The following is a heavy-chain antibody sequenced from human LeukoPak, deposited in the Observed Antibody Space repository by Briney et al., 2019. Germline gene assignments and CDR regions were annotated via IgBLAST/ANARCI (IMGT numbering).Heavy chain of an antibody. V-gene: IGHV4-34*01. CDR2: INHSGST. D-gene: IGHD3-3*01. J-gene: IGHJ6*03. CDR3: ARGRPYDFCSGYHPPLGYYYYMDG. CDR1: GGSFSGYY. Sequence: PSETLSLTCAVYGGSFSGYYWSWIRQPPGKGLEWIGVINHSGSTNYNPSLKSRVTISVDTSKNQFSLKLSSVTAADTDVYDCARGRPYDFCSGYHPPLGYYYYMDGWGKGTTVTVSS.